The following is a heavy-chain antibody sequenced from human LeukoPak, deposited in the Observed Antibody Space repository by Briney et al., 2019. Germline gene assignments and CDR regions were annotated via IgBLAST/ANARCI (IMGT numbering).Heavy chain of an antibody. CDR1: GYTFTSYD. V-gene: IGHV1-8*01. D-gene: IGHD7-27*01. CDR2: MSPNSGDT. Sequence: ASVTVPCKASGYTFTSYDFNWVRQATGQRPEWMGWMSPNSGDTGYAQKFQDRVTMTRNTSISTAYMELSSLRSDDTAVYYCARGPPNWGYDYWGPGTLVTVSS. J-gene: IGHJ4*02. CDR3: ARGPPNWGYDY.